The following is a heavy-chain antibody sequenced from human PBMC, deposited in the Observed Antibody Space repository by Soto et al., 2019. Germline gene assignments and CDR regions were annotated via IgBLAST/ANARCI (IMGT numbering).Heavy chain of an antibody. CDR2: IYYSGST. J-gene: IGHJ4*02. V-gene: IGHV4-39*01. Sequence: PSETLSLTCTVSGGSISSSSYYWGWIRQPPGKGLEWIGSIYYSGSTYYNPSLKSRVTISVDTSKNQFSLKLSSVTAADTAVYYCARVLMVYFDHWGQGTLVTVSS. CDR3: ARVLMVYFDH. CDR1: GGSISSSSYY. D-gene: IGHD2-8*01.